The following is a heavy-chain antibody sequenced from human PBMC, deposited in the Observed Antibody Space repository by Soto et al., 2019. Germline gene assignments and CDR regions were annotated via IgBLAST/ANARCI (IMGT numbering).Heavy chain of an antibody. Sequence: PGGSLRLSCAASGFTFSSYAMHWVRQAPGKGLEWVAVISYDGSNKYYADSVKGRFTISRDNSKNTLYLQMNSLRAEDTAVYYCARETGRITMIVVVPGPIDYWGQGTLVTVS. CDR2: ISYDGSNK. CDR1: GFTFSSYA. D-gene: IGHD3-22*01. J-gene: IGHJ4*02. V-gene: IGHV3-30-3*01. CDR3: ARETGRITMIVVVPGPIDY.